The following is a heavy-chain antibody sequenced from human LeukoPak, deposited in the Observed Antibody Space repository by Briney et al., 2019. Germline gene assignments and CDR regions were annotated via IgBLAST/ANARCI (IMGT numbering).Heavy chain of an antibody. V-gene: IGHV4-4*02. J-gene: IGHJ4*02. D-gene: IGHD6-19*01. Sequence: PSETLSLTCAVSGGSISSSNWWSWVRQPPGKGLEWIGEIYHSGSTNYNPSLKSRVTISVDRSKNQFSLKLSSVTAADTAVYYCARTQWLGRTFDYWGQGTLVTVSS. CDR1: GGSISSSNW. CDR3: ARTQWLGRTFDY. CDR2: IYHSGST.